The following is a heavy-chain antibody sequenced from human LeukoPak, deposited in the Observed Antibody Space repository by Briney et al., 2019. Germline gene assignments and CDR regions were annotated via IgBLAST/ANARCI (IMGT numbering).Heavy chain of an antibody. J-gene: IGHJ4*02. CDR1: GGTFSSYA. V-gene: IGHV1-69*05. D-gene: IGHD6-13*01. CDR2: IIPIFGTA. CDR3: AREIRGGSSIYRYFDY. Sequence: GASVKVSCKASGGTFSSYAISWVRQAPGQGLGWMGGIIPIFGTANYAQKFQGRVTITTDESTSTAYMELSSLRSEDTAVYYCAREIRGGSSIYRYFDYWGQGTLVTVSS.